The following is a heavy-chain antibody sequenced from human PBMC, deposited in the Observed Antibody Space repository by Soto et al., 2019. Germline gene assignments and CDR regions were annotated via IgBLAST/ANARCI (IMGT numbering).Heavy chain of an antibody. V-gene: IGHV3-53*01. CDR3: ARAVIYDFWSGYPPTGMDV. J-gene: IGHJ6*02. D-gene: IGHD3-3*01. CDR2: IYSGGST. CDR1: GFTVSSNY. Sequence: GGSLRLSCAASGFTVSSNYMSWVRQAPGKGLEWVSVIYSGGSTYYADSVKGRFTISRDNSKNTLYLQMNSLRAEDTAVYYCARAVIYDFWSGYPPTGMDVWGQGTTVTVSS.